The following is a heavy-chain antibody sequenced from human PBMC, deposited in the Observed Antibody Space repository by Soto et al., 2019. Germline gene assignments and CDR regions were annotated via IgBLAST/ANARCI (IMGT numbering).Heavy chain of an antibody. CDR2: INAGNGNT. J-gene: IGHJ6*02. V-gene: IGHV1-3*01. CDR1: GYTFTSHA. D-gene: IGHD2-15*01. CDR3: AGDACSGGSCYPGGYYYYYGMDV. Sequence: ASVKVSCKASGYTFTSHAMHWVRQAPGQRLEWMGWINAGNGNTKYSQKFQGRVTITRDTSASTAYMELSSLRSEDTAVYYCAGDACSGGSCYPGGYYYYYGMDVWGQGTTVTV.